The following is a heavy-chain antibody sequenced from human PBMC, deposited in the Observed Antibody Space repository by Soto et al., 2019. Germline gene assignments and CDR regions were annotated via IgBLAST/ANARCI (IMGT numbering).Heavy chain of an antibody. Sequence: GGSLRLSCAASGFTFSSYAMHWVRKAPGKGLEWVPFISYDGSNKYYADSVKGRFTISRDNSKNPLYLQMNSLRAEDTAVYYCVRAVRSSGRVWGTKINWFDPWGQGTLVTVSS. D-gene: IGHD6-19*01. CDR1: GFTFSSYA. J-gene: IGHJ5*02. CDR2: ISYDGSNK. V-gene: IGHV3-30-3*01. CDR3: VRAVRSSGRVWGTKINWFDP.